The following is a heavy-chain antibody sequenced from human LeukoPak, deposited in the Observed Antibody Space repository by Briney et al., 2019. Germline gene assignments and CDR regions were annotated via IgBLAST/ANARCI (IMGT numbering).Heavy chain of an antibody. Sequence: GGSLRLSCVASGFTFSSYWMHWVRQGPRKGLVWVSRINGDGRNVNYADSVRGRFTISRDNAKNTLYLQMNTLRVEDTAVYYCTRDLMDYDVSTGLHHYYMDVWGQGTTVTVSS. J-gene: IGHJ6*02. CDR1: GFTFSSYW. D-gene: IGHD3-9*01. V-gene: IGHV3-74*01. CDR2: INGDGRNV. CDR3: TRDLMDYDVSTGLHHYYMDV.